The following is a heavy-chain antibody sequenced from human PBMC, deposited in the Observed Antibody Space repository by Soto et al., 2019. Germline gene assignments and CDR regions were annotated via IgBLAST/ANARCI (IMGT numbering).Heavy chain of an antibody. CDR2: IYYSGST. D-gene: IGHD4-17*01. V-gene: IGHV4-39*07. Sequence: SETLSLTCTVSGGSISSSSYYWGWIRQPPGKGLEWIGSIYYSGSTYYNPPLKSRVTISVDTSKNQFSLKLSSVTAADTAVYYCARAKMTTVTTSGRAFDYWGQGTLVTVSS. J-gene: IGHJ4*02. CDR3: ARAKMTTVTTSGRAFDY. CDR1: GGSISSSSYY.